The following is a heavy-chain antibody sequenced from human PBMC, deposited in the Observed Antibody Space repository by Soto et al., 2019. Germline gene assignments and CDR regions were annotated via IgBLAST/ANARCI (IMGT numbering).Heavy chain of an antibody. J-gene: IGHJ4*02. D-gene: IGHD4-17*01. CDR1: GFIFSTYG. CDR3: ATLYDDSSEYATGY. CDR2: IWHDGSQK. V-gene: IGHV3-33*01. Sequence: QVQLVESGGGVVHPGRSLRLSCAASGFIFSTYGLNWVRQAPGKGLEWVAVIWHDGSQKYYADSVKGRFTISRDNSKNTLYLEMNSLRAEDTAVYYCATLYDDSSEYATGYWGQGTLVTVSS.